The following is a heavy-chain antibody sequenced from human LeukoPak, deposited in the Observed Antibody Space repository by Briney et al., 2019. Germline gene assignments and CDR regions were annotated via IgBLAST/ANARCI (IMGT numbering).Heavy chain of an antibody. J-gene: IGHJ4*02. D-gene: IGHD3-22*01. Sequence: ASVKVSCKASGYTFTGYYIHWVRQAPGQGPEWMGWINTNSGGTNYGQKFQGRVTMTRDTSISTANMELSRLTSDDTAVYYCAGGLAVVSPFDFWGQGTLVTVSS. CDR2: INTNSGGT. V-gene: IGHV1-2*02. CDR3: AGGLAVVSPFDF. CDR1: GYTFTGYY.